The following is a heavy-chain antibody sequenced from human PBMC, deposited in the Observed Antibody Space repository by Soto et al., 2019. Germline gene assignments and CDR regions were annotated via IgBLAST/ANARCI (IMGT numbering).Heavy chain of an antibody. CDR1: GVSISSSSYF. V-gene: IGHV4-39*01. CDR2: IYYSGST. D-gene: IGHD6-19*01. Sequence: QLQLQESCSGLVKPSETLSLTCTVSGVSISSSSYFWGWIRQPPGKGLEWIGNIYYSGSTYYNPSLKSRVTISVDTSKNQFSLRLSSVTAADTAVYYCARLAKQWLGGGEDHWGQGTLVTVSS. CDR3: ARLAKQWLGGGEDH. J-gene: IGHJ4*02.